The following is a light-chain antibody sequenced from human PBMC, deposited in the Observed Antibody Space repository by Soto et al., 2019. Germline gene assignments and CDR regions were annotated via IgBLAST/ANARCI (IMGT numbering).Light chain of an antibody. V-gene: IGKV1-5*03. CDR1: QSTSSW. CDR2: KAS. Sequence: DIQMTQSPSTLSASVGDRVTITCRASQSTSSWLAWYQQKPGKAPKLLIYKASSLESGVPSRFSGSGSGTEFTLAISSLQPDDFATYYCQHYNSYWTFGQGTKVEIK. CDR3: QHYNSYWT. J-gene: IGKJ1*01.